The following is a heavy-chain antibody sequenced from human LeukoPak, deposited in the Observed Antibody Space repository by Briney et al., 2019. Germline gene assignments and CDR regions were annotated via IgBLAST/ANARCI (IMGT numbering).Heavy chain of an antibody. CDR3: ARDLRTGYDYFWWFDP. V-gene: IGHV3-7*03. Sequence: GGSLRLSCAASGFTFSSYWMSWVRQAPGKGLEWVANIKQDGSEKYYVDSVKGRFTISRDNAKNSLYLQMSSLRAEDTAVYYCARDLRTGYDYFWWFDPWGQGTLVTVSS. CDR1: GFTFSSYW. J-gene: IGHJ5*02. D-gene: IGHD5-12*01. CDR2: IKQDGSEK.